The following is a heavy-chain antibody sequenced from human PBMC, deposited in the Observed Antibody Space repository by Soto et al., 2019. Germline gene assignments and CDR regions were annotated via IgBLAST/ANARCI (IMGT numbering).Heavy chain of an antibody. CDR1: GGIFSSYA. J-gene: IGHJ4*02. CDR3: ARGGSAYVWFNEY. D-gene: IGHD3-3*01. Sequence: QEQLVQSGAEGKKPRSSVKVSCKASGGIFSSYAISWVRQAPGQGLEWMGGIIPVFGTTYYAQTFQGRVTITADESTKTAYMELSSLRSEDTAMYYCARGGSAYVWFNEYWGQGALVTVSS. CDR2: IIPVFGTT. V-gene: IGHV1-69*01.